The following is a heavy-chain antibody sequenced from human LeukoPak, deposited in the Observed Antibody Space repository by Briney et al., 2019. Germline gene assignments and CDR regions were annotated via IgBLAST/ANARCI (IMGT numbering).Heavy chain of an antibody. Sequence: ASLKTSLKGSGYTFNRFGINWVRQAPGQGLGGMGWINTNTGNPTYAQGFTGRFVFSLDTSVSKAYLQINSLKAEDTAVYYCARDSISGSYVHYDNWGQGTLVTVSS. D-gene: IGHD1-26*01. J-gene: IGHJ4*02. CDR2: INTNTGNP. V-gene: IGHV7-4-1*02. CDR1: GYTFNRFG. CDR3: ARDSISGSYVHYDN.